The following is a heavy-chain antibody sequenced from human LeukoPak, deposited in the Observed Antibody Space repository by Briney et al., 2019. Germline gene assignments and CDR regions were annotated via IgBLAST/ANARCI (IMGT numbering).Heavy chain of an antibody. CDR2: ISSSSSYI. V-gene: IGHV3-21*01. D-gene: IGHD4-17*01. CDR3: AGHSYGDYGEPKTNDGY. CDR1: GFTFSSYS. J-gene: IGHJ4*02. Sequence: GGSLRLSCAASGFTFSSYSMNWVRQAPGKGLEWVSSISSSSSYICYAGSVKGRFTISRDNAKNSLYLQMNSLRAEDTAVYYCAGHSYGDYGEPKTNDGYWGQGTLVTVSS.